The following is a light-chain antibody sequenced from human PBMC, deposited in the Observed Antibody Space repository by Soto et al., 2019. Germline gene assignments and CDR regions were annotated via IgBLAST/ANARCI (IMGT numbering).Light chain of an antibody. CDR1: QSVTSSY. J-gene: IGKJ4*01. CDR3: HQYGSSPLT. CDR2: GAS. Sequence: IVLTQSPGTLSLSPGERATLSCRASQSVTSSYLAWYQQKPGQAPRLLIYGASSRATGIPDRFSGSGSGTDFTLTISRLEPQDVAMYYCHQYGSSPLTFGGGTKVEIK. V-gene: IGKV3-20*01.